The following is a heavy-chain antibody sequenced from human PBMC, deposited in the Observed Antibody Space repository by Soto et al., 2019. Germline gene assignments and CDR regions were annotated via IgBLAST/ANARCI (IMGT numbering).Heavy chain of an antibody. V-gene: IGHV3-30*18. J-gene: IGHJ6*02. Sequence: GSLRLSCEVSGFTFSSYGMLWVRQAPGKGLEWVAVISYDGSHKYYADSVKGRFTSSRDNSKNTLYLQMNSLRAEDTAVYYCAKDFGGVYSYGRTLRYYYVMDVWGQGTTVTVSS. CDR3: AKDFGGVYSYGRTLRYYYVMDV. CDR2: ISYDGSHK. D-gene: IGHD5-18*01. CDR1: GFTFSSYG.